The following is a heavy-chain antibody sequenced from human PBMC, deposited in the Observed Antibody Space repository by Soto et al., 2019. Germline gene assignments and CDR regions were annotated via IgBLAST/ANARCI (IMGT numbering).Heavy chain of an antibody. J-gene: IGHJ4*02. CDR3: AITAGSGYGLDY. CDR1: GYSFTIYW. D-gene: IGHD5-12*01. V-gene: IGHV5-51*01. CDR2: MYPGDSDT. Sequence: PGESLKISCKGSGYSFTIYWIVWVRQMPGKGLEWMGIMYPGDSDTRYSPSFQGQVTISADRSISTAYLRWSSPKASDSAMYYRAITAGSGYGLDYWGQGTLVTVSS.